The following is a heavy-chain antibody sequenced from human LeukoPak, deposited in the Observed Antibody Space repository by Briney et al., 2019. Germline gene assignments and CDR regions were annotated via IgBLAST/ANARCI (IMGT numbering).Heavy chain of an antibody. Sequence: SETLSLTCAVYGGSFSGYYWSWIRQPPGKGLEWIGEINHSGSTNYNPSLKSRVTISVDTSKNQFSLKLSSVTAADTAVYYCATGYDSDYYYYYMDVWGKGTTVTISS. CDR2: INHSGST. CDR3: ATGYDSDYYYYYMDV. D-gene: IGHD5-12*01. CDR1: GGSFSGYY. J-gene: IGHJ6*03. V-gene: IGHV4-34*01.